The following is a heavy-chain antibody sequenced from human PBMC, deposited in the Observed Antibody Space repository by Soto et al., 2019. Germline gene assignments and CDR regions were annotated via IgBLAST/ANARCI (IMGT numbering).Heavy chain of an antibody. V-gene: IGHV1-18*01. Sequence: QVQLVQSGAEVKKPGASVKVSCKASGYTFTSYGISWVRQAPGQGLEWMGWISAYNGNTNYAQKLQGRVTMTADTSKSTALMELRSLRSDDTAIYYCAREGRITIFGVVIDGANWFDPWGQGALEIVSS. J-gene: IGHJ5*02. D-gene: IGHD3-3*01. CDR3: AREGRITIFGVVIDGANWFDP. CDR2: ISAYNGNT. CDR1: GYTFTSYG.